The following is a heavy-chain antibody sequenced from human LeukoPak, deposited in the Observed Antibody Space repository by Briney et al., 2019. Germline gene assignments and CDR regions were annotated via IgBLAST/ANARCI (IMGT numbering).Heavy chain of an antibody. CDR3: ARVRYCSTNRCYDREFDN. CDR2: INHSGST. D-gene: IGHD2-2*01. V-gene: IGHV4-34*01. Sequence: SATLSLTCAVYGGSFSGYYWSWIRQPPGKGLEWIGEINHSGSTNYNPSLKSRVTISVDTSKNQFSLKLSSVTAADTAVYYCARVRYCSTNRCYDREFDNWGQGTLVTVSS. J-gene: IGHJ4*02. CDR1: GGSFSGYY.